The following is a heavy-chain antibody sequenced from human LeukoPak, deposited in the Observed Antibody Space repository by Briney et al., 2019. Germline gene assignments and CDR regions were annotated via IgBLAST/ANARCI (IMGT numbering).Heavy chain of an antibody. V-gene: IGHV3-23*01. J-gene: IGHJ6*02. Sequence: PGGSLRLSCAAFGFTFSSYAMSWVRQAPEKGLDWVSAISGSGDSTNYADSVKGRFTISRDNSKNTLYLQMNSLRAEDTAVYYCASSLRYFDWFSHYYGMDVWGQGTTVTVSS. CDR2: ISGSGDST. CDR1: GFTFSSYA. D-gene: IGHD3-9*01. CDR3: ASSLRYFDWFSHYYGMDV.